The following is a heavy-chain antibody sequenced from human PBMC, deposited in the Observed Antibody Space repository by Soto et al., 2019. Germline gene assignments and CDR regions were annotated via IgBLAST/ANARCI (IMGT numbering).Heavy chain of an antibody. CDR2: IYYSGST. J-gene: IGHJ4*02. CDR3: AKMTARPN. V-gene: IGHV4-61*01. Sequence: SETLSLTCTVSGGSVSSGSYYWSWIRQPPGKGLEWIGYIYYSGSTNYNPSLKSRVTISVDTSKNQFSLKLSSVTAADTAVYYCAKMTARPNWGQGTLVTVSS. CDR1: GGSVSSGSYY. D-gene: IGHD5-18*01.